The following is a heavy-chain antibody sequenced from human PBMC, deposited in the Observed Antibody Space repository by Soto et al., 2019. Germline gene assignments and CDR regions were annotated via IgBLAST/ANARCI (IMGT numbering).Heavy chain of an antibody. CDR3: ARDQGYGFDY. CDR1: GDSFSSSNW. Sequence: QVQLQESGPGLVKPSGTLSLTCAVSGDSFSSSNWWHWVRQPPGKGLEWIAEIDHSGSTNYNPSLKSRVTISVDKSKIQFSVKLSSVTAADTAMYYCARDQGYGFDYWGQGTLVTVSS. V-gene: IGHV4-4*02. D-gene: IGHD5-12*01. J-gene: IGHJ4*02. CDR2: IDHSGST.